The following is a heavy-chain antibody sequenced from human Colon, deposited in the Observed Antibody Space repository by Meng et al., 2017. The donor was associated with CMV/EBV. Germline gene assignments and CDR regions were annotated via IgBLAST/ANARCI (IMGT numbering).Heavy chain of an antibody. Sequence: SLKISCEGSGFAFDDYALNWVRQAPGKGLEWVSGISWNSGSIGYADSVKGRFTISRDNAKNSLYLQMNSLRAEDMALYYCAKDTDRSLYGMDVWGQGTTVTVSS. D-gene: IGHD1-14*01. CDR1: GFAFDDYA. J-gene: IGHJ6*02. CDR3: AKDTDRSLYGMDV. CDR2: ISWNSGSI. V-gene: IGHV3-9*03.